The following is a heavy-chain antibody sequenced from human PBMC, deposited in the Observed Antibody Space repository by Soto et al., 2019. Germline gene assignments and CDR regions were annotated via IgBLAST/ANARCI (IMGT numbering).Heavy chain of an antibody. V-gene: IGHV5-51*01. CDR1: GYSFTSYW. Sequence: ESLKISCKGSGYSFTSYWIGWVRQMPGKGLEWMGIIYPGDSDTRYSPSFQGQVTISADKSISTAYLQWSSLKASDTAMYYCARRSGYYDSSGYYYGPIDYWGQGTLVTVSS. D-gene: IGHD3-22*01. J-gene: IGHJ4*02. CDR2: IYPGDSDT. CDR3: ARRSGYYDSSGYYYGPIDY.